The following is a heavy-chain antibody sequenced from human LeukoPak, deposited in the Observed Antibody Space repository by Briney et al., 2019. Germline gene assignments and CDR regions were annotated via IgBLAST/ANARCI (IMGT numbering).Heavy chain of an antibody. CDR1: GFTFSSYA. V-gene: IGHV3-23*01. CDR3: ARDRGIRRYGSGSDYNGLDY. D-gene: IGHD3-10*01. J-gene: IGHJ4*02. Sequence: PGGSLRLSCAASGFTFSSYAMSWVRQAPGKGLEWVSAISGTGGGTYNADSVKGRFIISRDNSKNTLYLQMNSLRAEDTAMYYCARDRGIRRYGSGSDYNGLDYWGQGTLVTVSS. CDR2: ISGTGGGT.